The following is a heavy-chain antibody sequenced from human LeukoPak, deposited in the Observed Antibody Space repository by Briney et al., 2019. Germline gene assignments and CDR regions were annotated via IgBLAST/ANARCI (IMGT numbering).Heavy chain of an antibody. CDR1: GGSFSGYY. J-gene: IGHJ4*02. CDR3: AGFVYSGSSDY. Sequence: KPSETLSLTCAVYGGSFSGYYWSWIRQPPGKGLEWIGEINHSGSTNYNPSLKSRVTISVDTSKNQFSLKLSSVTAADTAVYYCAGFVYSGSSDYWGQGTLVTVSS. D-gene: IGHD1-26*01. CDR2: INHSGST. V-gene: IGHV4-34*01.